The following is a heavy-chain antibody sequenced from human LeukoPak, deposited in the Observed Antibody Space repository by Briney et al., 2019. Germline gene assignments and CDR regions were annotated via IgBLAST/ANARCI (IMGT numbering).Heavy chain of an antibody. V-gene: IGHV3-7*03. J-gene: IGHJ4*02. D-gene: IGHD6-13*01. Sequence: GGSLRLSCAASGFTFSSYWMSWVRQAPGKGLEWVANIKQDGSEKYYVDSVKGRFTISRDNAKNSLYLQMNSLKTEDTAVYYCTTKILVPYFDYWGQGTLVTVSS. CDR2: IKQDGSEK. CDR3: TTKILVPYFDY. CDR1: GFTFSSYW.